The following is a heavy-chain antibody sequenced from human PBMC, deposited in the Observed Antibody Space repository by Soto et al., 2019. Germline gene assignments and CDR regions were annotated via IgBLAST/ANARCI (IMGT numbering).Heavy chain of an antibody. CDR2: ISYDGSNK. D-gene: IGHD6-13*01. J-gene: IGHJ6*02. CDR1: GFTFSSYA. V-gene: IGHV3-30-3*01. CDR3: ARDRHSRSWTIYYYYGMDV. Sequence: SLRLSCAAAGFTFSSYAMHCVRQAPGKGLEWVAVISYDGSNKYYADSVKGRLTISRDNSKNTLYLQMNSLRAEDTAVYYCARDRHSRSWTIYYYYGMDVWGQGTTVTAP.